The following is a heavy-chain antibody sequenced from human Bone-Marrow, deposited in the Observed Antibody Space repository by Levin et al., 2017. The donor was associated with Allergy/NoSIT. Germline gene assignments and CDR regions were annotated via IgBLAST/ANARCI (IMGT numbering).Heavy chain of an antibody. CDR1: GDSVSSNSAA. V-gene: IGHV6-1*01. CDR3: ARDGANDSGSYYNSFDY. CDR2: TYYRSKWYN. J-gene: IGHJ4*02. D-gene: IGHD3-10*01. Sequence: SQTLSLTCAISGDSVSSNSAAWNWIRQSPSRGLEWLGRTYYRSKWYNDYAVSVKSRITINPDTSKNQFSLQLNSVTPEDTAVYYCARDGANDSGSYYNSFDYWGQGTLVTVSS.